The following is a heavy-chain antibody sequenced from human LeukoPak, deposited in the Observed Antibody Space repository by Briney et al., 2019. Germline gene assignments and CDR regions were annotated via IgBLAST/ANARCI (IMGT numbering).Heavy chain of an antibody. CDR1: GGSFSGYY. CDR3: ARSGVVVVAARPDSYYYYGMDV. J-gene: IGHJ6*02. V-gene: IGHV4-34*01. D-gene: IGHD2-15*01. CDR2: INHSGGT. Sequence: SETLSLTCAVYGGSFSGYYWSWLRQPPGKGLEWIGEINHSGGTNYNPSLKSRVTISVDTSKNQFSLKLSSVTAADTAVYYCARSGVVVVAARPDSYYYYGMDVWGQGTTVTVSS.